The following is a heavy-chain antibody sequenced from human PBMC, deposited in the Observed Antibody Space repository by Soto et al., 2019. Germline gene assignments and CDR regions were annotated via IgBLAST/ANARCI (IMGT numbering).Heavy chain of an antibody. Sequence: QLQLQESGPGLVKPSETLSLTCTVSGGSISSSSYYWGWIRQPPGKGLEWIGSIYYSGSTYYNPSLKSRVTISVDTSKNQLSLKLSSVTAADMAVYYCARRPRAHFDYWGQGTLVTVSS. CDR1: GGSISSSSYY. CDR3: ARRPRAHFDY. V-gene: IGHV4-39*01. J-gene: IGHJ4*02. CDR2: IYYSGST.